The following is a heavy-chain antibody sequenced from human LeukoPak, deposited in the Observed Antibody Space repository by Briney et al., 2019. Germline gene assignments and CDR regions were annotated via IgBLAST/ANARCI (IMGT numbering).Heavy chain of an antibody. Sequence: PSETLSLTCTVSGDSISSSSYYWGWIRQPPGKGLEWIGNTYHSGSTYYNPSLKSRVTISVDTSQNQFSLKLSSVTAADTAVYYCARIEGEPGPFDYWGQGTLVTVSS. D-gene: IGHD3-16*01. CDR2: TYHSGST. CDR3: ARIEGEPGPFDY. J-gene: IGHJ4*02. CDR1: GDSISSSSYY. V-gene: IGHV4-39*01.